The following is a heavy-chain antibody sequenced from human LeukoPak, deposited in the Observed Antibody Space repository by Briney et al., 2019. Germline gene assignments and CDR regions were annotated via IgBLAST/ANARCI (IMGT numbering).Heavy chain of an antibody. V-gene: IGHV3-30*14. Sequence: GGSLRLSCAASGFTFSSYAMHWVRQAPGKGLEWVAVISYDGSNKYYADSVKGRFTISRDNSKNTLYLQMNSLRAEDTAVYYCARDLRRPGVVPAAIGYYYYGMDVWGQGTTVTVSS. CDR1: GFTFSSYA. D-gene: IGHD2-2*02. J-gene: IGHJ6*02. CDR3: ARDLRRPGVVPAAIGYYYYGMDV. CDR2: ISYDGSNK.